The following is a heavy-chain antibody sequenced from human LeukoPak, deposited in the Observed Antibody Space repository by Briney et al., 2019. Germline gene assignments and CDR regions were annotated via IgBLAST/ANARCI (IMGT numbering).Heavy chain of an antibody. CDR2: IYHSGST. CDR3: ARVVGASGSSNFDY. Sequence: SETLSLTCAVSGGSISSSNWWSWARQPPGKGLEWIGEIYHSGSTNYNPSLKSRVTISVDKSKNQFSLKLSSVTAADTAVYYCARVVGASGSSNFDYWGQGTLVTVSS. V-gene: IGHV4-4*02. J-gene: IGHJ4*02. D-gene: IGHD1-26*01. CDR1: GGSISSSNW.